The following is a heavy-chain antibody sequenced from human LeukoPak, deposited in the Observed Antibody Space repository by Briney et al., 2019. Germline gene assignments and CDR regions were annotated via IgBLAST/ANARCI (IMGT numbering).Heavy chain of an antibody. CDR1: GGSISSYY. J-gene: IGHJ4*02. D-gene: IGHD6-13*01. CDR2: IYTSGST. CDR3: ARGGVLQGQLVFDY. V-gene: IGHV4-4*07. Sequence: TSETLSITWTGAGGSISSYYWGWIRQPAGKGPEWIGRIYTSGSTNYNPSLKSRVTMSVDTSKNQFSLKLSSVTAADTAVYYCARGGVLQGQLVFDYWGQGTLVTVSS.